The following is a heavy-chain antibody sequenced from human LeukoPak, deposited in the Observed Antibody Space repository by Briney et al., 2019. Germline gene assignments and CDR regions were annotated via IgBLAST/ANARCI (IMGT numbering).Heavy chain of an antibody. CDR2: ISGSGTST. D-gene: IGHD3-22*01. CDR3: AKGGYYDSSGYYHGAFDI. V-gene: IGHV3-23*01. Sequence: PGGSLRLSCAASGFTFSSYAMSWVRQAPGKGLEWVSAISGSGTSTHYADSVKGQFTIARDNSKNTLYLQMNSLRVEGTAVYYCAKGGYYDSSGYYHGAFDIWGQGTTVTVSS. J-gene: IGHJ3*02. CDR1: GFTFSSYA.